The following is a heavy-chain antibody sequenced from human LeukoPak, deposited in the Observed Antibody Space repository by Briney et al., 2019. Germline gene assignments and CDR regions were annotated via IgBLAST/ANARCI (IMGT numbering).Heavy chain of an antibody. J-gene: IGHJ4*02. Sequence: GGSLRLSCAASGFTFSSYSMKWVRQAPGKGLGWVSSISSSSSYIYYADSVKGRFTISRDNAKNSLYLQMNSLRAEDTAVYYCARARSGYDFDYWGQGTLVTVSS. D-gene: IGHD5-12*01. V-gene: IGHV3-21*01. CDR3: ARARSGYDFDY. CDR1: GFTFSSYS. CDR2: ISSSSSYI.